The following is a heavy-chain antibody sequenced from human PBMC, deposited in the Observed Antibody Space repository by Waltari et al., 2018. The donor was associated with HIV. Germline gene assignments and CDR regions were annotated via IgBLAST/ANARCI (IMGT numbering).Heavy chain of an antibody. CDR2: VNPGNGNT. CDR1: GYNFTSYA. D-gene: IGHD2-15*01. J-gene: IGHJ4*02. Sequence: QVQLVQSGAGVKKPGASVTVSCKASGYNFTSYAVHWVRQALGRRPQWMAWVNPGNGNTKYSRKFQDRLTVTRDESAETAYMVLTGRRSEETAVYYCVRGPSCSGGTCYSLFDYWGQGTLVSVSS. V-gene: IGHV1-3*01. CDR3: VRGPSCSGGTCYSLFDY.